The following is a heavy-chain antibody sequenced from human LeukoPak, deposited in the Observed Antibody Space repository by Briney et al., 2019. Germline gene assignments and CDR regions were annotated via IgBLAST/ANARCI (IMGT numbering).Heavy chain of an antibody. V-gene: IGHV4-34*01. D-gene: IGHD5-12*01. Sequence: SETLSRTCAVYGGSFSGYYWSWIRKPPGKGLEWIGEINHSGSTNYNPSLKSRVTISVDTSKNQFSLKLSSVTAADTAVYYCARASTEATISPYGMDVWGQGTTVTVSS. CDR3: ARASTEATISPYGMDV. J-gene: IGHJ6*02. CDR2: INHSGST. CDR1: GGSFSGYY.